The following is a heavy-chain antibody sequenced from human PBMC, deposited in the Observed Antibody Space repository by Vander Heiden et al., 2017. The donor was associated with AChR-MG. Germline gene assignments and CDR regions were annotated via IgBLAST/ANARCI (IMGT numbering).Heavy chain of an antibody. Sequence: QVQLVESGGGLVQPGESVRLSCAGSGFTVRNTGMHWVRQAPGKGLEWVAMISYLGSATYYVDSVEGRFTISRDTSKNTVSLQMNGLRDEDTAVYYCAKDWGSEGWFNWFDPWGQGTLVTVSS. J-gene: IGHJ5*02. D-gene: IGHD3-16*01. CDR1: GFTVRNTG. CDR3: AKDWGSEGWFNWFDP. V-gene: IGHV3-30*18. CDR2: ISYLGSAT.